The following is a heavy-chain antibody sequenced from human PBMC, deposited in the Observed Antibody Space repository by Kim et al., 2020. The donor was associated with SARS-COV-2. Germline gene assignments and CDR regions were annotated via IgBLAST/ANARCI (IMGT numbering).Heavy chain of an antibody. CDR3: ATLGWNYYLDC. CDR1: GVSISSYY. D-gene: IGHD1-7*01. Sequence: SETLSLTCTVSGVSISSYYWSWIRQPPGKGLEWLGYIYYSGSTNYNPSLKSRVTISVDTSKNQFSLRLRSVTAADMAVYFCATLGWNYYLDCWGQGTWVT. J-gene: IGHJ4*02. CDR2: IYYSGST. V-gene: IGHV4-59*08.